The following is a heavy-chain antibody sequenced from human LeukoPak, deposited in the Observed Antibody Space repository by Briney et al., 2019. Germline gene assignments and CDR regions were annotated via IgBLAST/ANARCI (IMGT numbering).Heavy chain of an antibody. CDR3: ATVGVYNWFDR. CDR1: GYTFTDYY. D-gene: IGHD2-8*02. Sequence: VKISCRVSGYTFTDYYMHWVQQAPGKGLEWVGLVQPEDGETIYAEKFQGRVTITADTSTDTAYMELSSLRSEDRAVYYCATVGVYNWFDRWGQGTLVTVSS. CDR2: VQPEDGET. J-gene: IGHJ5*02. V-gene: IGHV1-69-2*01.